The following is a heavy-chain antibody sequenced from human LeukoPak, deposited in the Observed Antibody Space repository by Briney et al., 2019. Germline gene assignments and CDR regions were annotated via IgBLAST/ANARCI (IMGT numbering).Heavy chain of an antibody. CDR3: ARHVPFCSGGSCYSPWFDP. CDR2: IYTSGST. CDR1: GGSISSYY. J-gene: IGHJ5*02. D-gene: IGHD2-15*01. V-gene: IGHV4-4*09. Sequence: SETLSLTCTVSGGSISSYYWSWIRQPPGKGLEWIGYIYTSGSTNYNPSLKSRVTISVDTSKNQFSLKLSSVTAADTAVYYCARHVPFCSGGSCYSPWFDPWGQGTLVTVSS.